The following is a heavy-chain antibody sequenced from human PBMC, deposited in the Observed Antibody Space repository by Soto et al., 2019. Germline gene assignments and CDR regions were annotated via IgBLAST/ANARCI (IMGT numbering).Heavy chain of an antibody. CDR3: TTGSVGGV. J-gene: IGHJ6*02. D-gene: IGHD2-15*01. Sequence: EVQLVESGGGLVKPGGSLRLSCAASDFTITNAWMNWVRQAPGKGLEWVGRIKTKAEGGATDYAAPLKGRFTISRDDSRNTLFLQMNSLKTEDTAVYYCTTGSVGGVGGQGATVTVSS. V-gene: IGHV3-15*07. CDR2: IKTKAEGGAT. CDR1: DFTITNAW.